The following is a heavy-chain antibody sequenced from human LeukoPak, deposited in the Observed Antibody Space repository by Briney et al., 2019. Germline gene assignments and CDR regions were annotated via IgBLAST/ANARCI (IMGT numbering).Heavy chain of an antibody. Sequence: ASVKVSCKASGYTFTSYYMHWVRQAPGQGLEWMGWINPNSGGTKYAQKFQGRVTMTRDTSISTAYMELSRLRSDDTAVYYCARELVPALNYYFDYWGQGTLVTVSS. D-gene: IGHD2-15*01. V-gene: IGHV1-2*02. CDR3: ARELVPALNYYFDY. J-gene: IGHJ4*02. CDR1: GYTFTSYY. CDR2: INPNSGGT.